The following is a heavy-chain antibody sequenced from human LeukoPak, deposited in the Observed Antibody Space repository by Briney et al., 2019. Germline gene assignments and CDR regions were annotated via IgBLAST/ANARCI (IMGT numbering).Heavy chain of an antibody. Sequence: QTGGSLRLSCAASGFTFSSYTMNWVRQAPGKGLEWMAIIWYDGSYKYYADSVKGRFTISRDNSKNTLYLEVNSLTAEDTAVYYCARGSSDAFDIWGHGTMVTVSS. CDR2: IWYDGSYK. V-gene: IGHV3-33*08. D-gene: IGHD2-15*01. CDR1: GFTFSSYT. CDR3: ARGSSDAFDI. J-gene: IGHJ3*02.